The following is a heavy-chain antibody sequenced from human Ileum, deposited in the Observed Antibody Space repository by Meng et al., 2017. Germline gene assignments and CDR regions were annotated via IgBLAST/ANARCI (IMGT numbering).Heavy chain of an antibody. V-gene: IGHV3-30*01. CDR3: VGGRSSAWFSAFQY. D-gene: IGHD6-19*01. CDR2: ISYDGSNK. Sequence: QVQLVESGGGVVQPGRSLRLSCAASGFTFSSYAMHWVRQAPGKGLEWVAVISYDGSNKYYADSVKGRFIISRDNSKNTLYLQLNSLRPEDTAVYYCVGGRSSAWFSAFQYWGQGTLVTVSS. J-gene: IGHJ1*01. CDR1: GFTFSSYA.